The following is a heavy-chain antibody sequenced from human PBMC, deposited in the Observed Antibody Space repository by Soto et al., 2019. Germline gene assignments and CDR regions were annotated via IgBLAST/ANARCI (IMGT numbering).Heavy chain of an antibody. V-gene: IGHV1-69*12. CDR3: ARDRIAAAGGAFDY. J-gene: IGHJ4*02. CDR1: GGTFSSYA. Sequence: QVQLVQSGAEVKKPGSSVKVSCKASGGTFSSYAISWVRQAPGQGLEWMGGIIPIFGTANYAQKFQGRVTITADESTSTAYMELSSLRSEDTAVYYCARDRIAAAGGAFDYWGQRTLVTVSS. CDR2: IIPIFGTA. D-gene: IGHD6-13*01.